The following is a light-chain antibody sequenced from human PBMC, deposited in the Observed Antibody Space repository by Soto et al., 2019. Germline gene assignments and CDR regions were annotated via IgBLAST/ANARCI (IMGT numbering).Light chain of an antibody. V-gene: IGKV3-20*01. CDR1: QSVSSSY. CDR3: QQYGSSPLYT. CDR2: GAS. J-gene: IGKJ2*01. Sequence: EIVLTQSPGTLSLSPGERATLSCRASQSVSSSYLAWYQQKPGQAPRLLIYGASSRATGIPDRFSGSGSGTDFTLTISRLKPEDFVVYYCQQYGSSPLYTFGQGTKLEIK.